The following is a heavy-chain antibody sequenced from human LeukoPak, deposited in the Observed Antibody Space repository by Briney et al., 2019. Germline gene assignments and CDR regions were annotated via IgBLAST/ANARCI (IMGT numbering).Heavy chain of an antibody. V-gene: IGHV4-34*01. D-gene: IGHD5-24*01. J-gene: IGHJ4*02. CDR1: GGSFSGYY. CDR3: AGEGRWLQFYYFDY. CDR2: INHSGST. Sequence: SETLSLTCAVYGGSFSGYYWSWIRQPPGKGLEWIGEINHSGSTNYNPSLKSRVTISVDTSKNQFSLKLSSVTAADTAVYYCAGEGRWLQFYYFDYWGQGTLVTVSS.